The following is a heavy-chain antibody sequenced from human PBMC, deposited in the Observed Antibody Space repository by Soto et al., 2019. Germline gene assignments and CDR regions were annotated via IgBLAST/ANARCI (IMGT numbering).Heavy chain of an antibody. J-gene: IGHJ6*02. CDR3: ARVGGQSKVYYYYGMDV. D-gene: IGHD3-16*01. V-gene: IGHV5-51*01. Sequence: GESLKISCKGSGYSFTSYLIGWVRQMPGKGLEWMGIIYPGDSDTRYSPSFQGQVTISADKSISTAYLQWSSLKASDTAMYYCARVGGQSKVYYYYGMDVWGQGTTVTVSS. CDR1: GYSFTSYL. CDR2: IYPGDSDT.